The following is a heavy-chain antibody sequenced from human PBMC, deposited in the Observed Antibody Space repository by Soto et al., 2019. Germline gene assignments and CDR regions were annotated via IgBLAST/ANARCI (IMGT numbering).Heavy chain of an antibody. J-gene: IGHJ6*02. V-gene: IGHV3-23*01. CDR2: ISGSGGSE. CDR1: GFTFTSYA. CDR3: AKGDTTMITDYYAMDV. D-gene: IGHD5-18*01. Sequence: GGSLRLSCAVSGFTFTSYAMTWVRQAPGKGLEWVSAISGSGGSEFYANSVKGRFTISRDNSKNTLYLQMKSLRAEDTALYYCAKGDTTMITDYYAMDVWGQGTTVTVSS.